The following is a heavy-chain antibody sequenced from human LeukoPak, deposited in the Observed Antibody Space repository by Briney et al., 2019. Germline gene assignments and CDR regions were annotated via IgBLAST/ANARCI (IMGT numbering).Heavy chain of an antibody. D-gene: IGHD4-17*01. CDR1: GYSFTSYW. J-gene: IGHJ3*02. CDR3: ARQTYGDYVYDAFDI. V-gene: IGHV5-51*01. CDR2: IYPDDSDT. Sequence: GESLKISCKGSGYSFTSYWIGWVRQMPGKGLGWMGIIYPDDSDTRYSPSFQGQVTISADKSISTAYLHWSSLKASDTAMYYCARQTYGDYVYDAFDIWGQGTMVTVSS.